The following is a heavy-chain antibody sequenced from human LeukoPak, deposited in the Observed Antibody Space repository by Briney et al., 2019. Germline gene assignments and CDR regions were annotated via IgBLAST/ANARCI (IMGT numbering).Heavy chain of an antibody. D-gene: IGHD2-2*01. CDR1: GFTFSSYG. Sequence: SGGSLRLSCAASGFTFSSYGMHWVRQAPGKGLEWVAVIWYDGSNKYYADSVKGRFTISRDNSKNTLYPQMNSLRAEDTAVYYCARDAVVPAAKPFFYYYGMDVRGQGTTVTVSS. CDR2: IWYDGSNK. J-gene: IGHJ6*02. V-gene: IGHV3-33*01. CDR3: ARDAVVPAAKPFFYYYGMDV.